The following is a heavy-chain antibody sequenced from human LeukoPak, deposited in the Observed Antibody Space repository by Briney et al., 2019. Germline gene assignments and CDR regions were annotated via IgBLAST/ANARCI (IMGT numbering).Heavy chain of an antibody. CDR2: INPKSGDT. Sequence: ASVTVSCKASGYTFIGYYMHWVRQAPGQGLEWMGWINPKSGDTNYAQKYRGRVTMTRDTSISTAFMELSRLISDDTAVYYCARVIGGRKRGQGPIDGFDIWGQGTMVTVSS. CDR3: ARVIGGRKRGQGPIDGFDI. J-gene: IGHJ3*02. CDR1: GYTFIGYY. V-gene: IGHV1-2*02.